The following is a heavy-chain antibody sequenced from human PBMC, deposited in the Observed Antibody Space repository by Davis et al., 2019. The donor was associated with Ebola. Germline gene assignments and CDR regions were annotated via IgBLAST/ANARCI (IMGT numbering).Heavy chain of an antibody. J-gene: IGHJ6*02. D-gene: IGHD2-8*01. Sequence: GESLKISCTDSVITFSSYAMTWVRQAPGKGLEWVSAISGSGGSTYYADSVKGRFTISRDNSKKTLYLQMNSLRAEDTAVYYCARGRLTYYYYGMDVWGQGTTVTVSS. V-gene: IGHV3-23*01. CDR2: ISGSGGST. CDR1: VITFSSYA. CDR3: ARGRLTYYYYGMDV.